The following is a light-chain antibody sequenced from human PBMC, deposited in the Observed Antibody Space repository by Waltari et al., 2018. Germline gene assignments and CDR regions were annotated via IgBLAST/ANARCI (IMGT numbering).Light chain of an antibody. CDR1: TRDFDAFKY. J-gene: IGLJ3*02. Sequence: QSGLTQPASVSGSPGQSITISCTATTRDFDAFKYVSCYQFQPGKAPKLIISDVNNRPSGISNRFSGSKSADTASLTISGLQAEDEADYYCSSYTTSGTLAVVFGGGTKLTVL. CDR3: SSYTTSGTLAVV. V-gene: IGLV2-14*01. CDR2: DVN.